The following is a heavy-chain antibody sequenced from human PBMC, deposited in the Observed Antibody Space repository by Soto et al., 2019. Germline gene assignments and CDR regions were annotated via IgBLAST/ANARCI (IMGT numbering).Heavy chain of an antibody. CDR2: ISGSGGSS. V-gene: IGHV3-23*01. Sequence: PGGSLRLSCAAAGFAFSTYAMTWVRQAPGKGLEWVSVISGSGGSSYYAASVKGRFTISRDNSKNTLFLQMNGLRAEDTAVYYCARGRGSDYWGQGTLVTVSS. CDR3: ARGRGSDY. J-gene: IGHJ4*02. D-gene: IGHD3-10*01. CDR1: GFAFSTYA.